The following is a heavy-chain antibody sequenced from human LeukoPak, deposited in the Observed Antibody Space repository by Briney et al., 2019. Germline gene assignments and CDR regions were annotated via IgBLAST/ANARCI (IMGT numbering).Heavy chain of an antibody. D-gene: IGHD2-2*01. Sequence: ASVKVSCKASGYTFTSYGISWVRRAPGQGLEWMGWMNPNSGNTGYAQKFQGRVTITRDTSISTAYMELSSLRSEDTAVYYCARKGPAAYDYYYMDVWGKGTTVTVSS. CDR1: GYTFTSYG. CDR3: ARKGPAAYDYYYMDV. V-gene: IGHV1-8*03. CDR2: MNPNSGNT. J-gene: IGHJ6*03.